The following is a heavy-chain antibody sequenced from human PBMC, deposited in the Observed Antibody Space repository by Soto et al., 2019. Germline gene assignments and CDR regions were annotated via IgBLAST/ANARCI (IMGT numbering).Heavy chain of an antibody. Sequence: GASVKVSCKASGYTFTRYNVHWVRQAPGQGLEWMAIINPSGGTTYYVQKFEGRVTLTTDTSTSTVYMELSSLRSHDTAVYDCARVRGGGSEYFFDYWGQGTLVTVSS. D-gene: IGHD2-15*01. CDR2: INPSGGTT. J-gene: IGHJ4*02. CDR3: ARVRGGGSEYFFDY. CDR1: GYTFTRYN. V-gene: IGHV1-46*01.